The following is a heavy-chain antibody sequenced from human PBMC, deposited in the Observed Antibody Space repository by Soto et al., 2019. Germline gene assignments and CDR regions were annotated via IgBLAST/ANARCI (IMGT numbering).Heavy chain of an antibody. Sequence: ASVKVSCKASGGTFSSYAISWVRQAPGQGLEWMGGIIPIFGTANYAQKFQGRVTITADESTSTAYMELSSLRSEDTAVYYCARSRAPGTGPTYYYYGMDGWGKGNTVTVAS. CDR1: GGTFSSYA. CDR3: ARSRAPGTGPTYYYYGMDG. J-gene: IGHJ6*04. CDR2: IIPIFGTA. V-gene: IGHV1-69*13. D-gene: IGHD6-13*01.